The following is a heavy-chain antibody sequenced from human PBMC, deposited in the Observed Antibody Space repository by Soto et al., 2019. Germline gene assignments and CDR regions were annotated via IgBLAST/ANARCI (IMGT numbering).Heavy chain of an antibody. Sequence: SETLSLTCAVSGGSVSNKTYNWSRIPQPPGKRLEWIGDVYHSGTTNYNPSLKSRVTISVDLSKNQFSLRLSSVTAADTALYYCARPPAMPNTVRSRYGFDYWGQGTLAPVYS. V-gene: IGHV4-61*01. D-gene: IGHD2-2*01. CDR1: GGSVSNKTYN. CDR3: ARPPAMPNTVRSRYGFDY. J-gene: IGHJ4*02. CDR2: VYHSGTT.